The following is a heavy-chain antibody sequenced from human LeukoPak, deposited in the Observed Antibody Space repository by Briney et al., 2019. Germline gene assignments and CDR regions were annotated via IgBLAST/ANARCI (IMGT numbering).Heavy chain of an antibody. CDR1: GGSISSGGYY. D-gene: IGHD3-22*01. CDR3: ARGFYDSFDY. CDR2: IYYSGST. V-gene: IGHV4-31*03. J-gene: IGHJ4*02. Sequence: SQTLSLTCTVSGGSISSGGYYWSWIRQHPGKGLEWIGYIYYSGSTYFNPSLKSRLTISVDTSQNQFSLKLSSVTAADTAVYYCARGFYDSFDYWGQGSLVTVPS.